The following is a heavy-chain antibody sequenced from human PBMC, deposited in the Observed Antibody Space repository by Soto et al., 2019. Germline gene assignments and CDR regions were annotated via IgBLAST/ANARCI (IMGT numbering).Heavy chain of an antibody. D-gene: IGHD6-13*01. Sequence: EVQLVNSGGGLVQPGGSLRLSCAASGFTFSSYGMNWVRQAPGKGLEWVSYISSGTVTTNYADSVKGRFTISRDNAKSSLYLQLISLRDDDTAVYYCARGGAGRPDYWGQGTLVIVSS. J-gene: IGHJ4*02. V-gene: IGHV3-48*02. CDR1: GFTFSSYG. CDR3: ARGGAGRPDY. CDR2: ISSGTVTT.